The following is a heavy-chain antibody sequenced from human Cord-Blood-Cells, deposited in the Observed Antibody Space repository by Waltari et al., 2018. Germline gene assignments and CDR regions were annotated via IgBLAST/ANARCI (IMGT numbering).Heavy chain of an antibody. J-gene: IGHJ4*02. Sequence: QVQLVESGGGVVQPGRSLRLSCAASGFTFSSYAMHWVRQAPGQGLEWVAVISYDGSNKYYADSVKGRFTISRDNSKNTLYLQMNSLRAEDTAVYYCARDRMYYYDSSGYYFDYWGQGTLVTVSS. V-gene: IGHV3-30*04. CDR3: ARDRMYYYDSSGYYFDY. D-gene: IGHD3-22*01. CDR1: GFTFSSYA. CDR2: ISYDGSNK.